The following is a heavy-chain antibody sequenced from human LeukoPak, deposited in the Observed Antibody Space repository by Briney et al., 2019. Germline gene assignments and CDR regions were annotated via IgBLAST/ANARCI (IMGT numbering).Heavy chain of an antibody. D-gene: IGHD3-10*01. CDR3: ARAGSRGRPFDY. CDR2: INHSGST. Sequence: SETLSLTCAVYGGSFSGYYWSWIRQPPGKGLEWIGEINHSGSTNYNPSLKSRVTISVDTSKNQFSLKLSSVTAADTAVYYCARAGSRGRPFDYWGQGTLVTVSS. V-gene: IGHV4-34*01. CDR1: GGSFSGYY. J-gene: IGHJ4*02.